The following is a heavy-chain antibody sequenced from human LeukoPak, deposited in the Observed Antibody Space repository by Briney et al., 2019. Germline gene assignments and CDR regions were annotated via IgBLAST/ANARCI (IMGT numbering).Heavy chain of an antibody. CDR3: ARTWIQLWFPDY. CDR2: ISYDGSNK. Sequence: GGSLRLSRAASGFTFSSYAMHWVRQAPGKGLEWVAVISYDGSNKYYADSVKGRFTISRDNSKNTLYLQMNSLRAEDTAVYYCARTWIQLWFPDYWGQGTLVTVSS. V-gene: IGHV3-30*04. D-gene: IGHD5-18*01. CDR1: GFTFSSYA. J-gene: IGHJ4*02.